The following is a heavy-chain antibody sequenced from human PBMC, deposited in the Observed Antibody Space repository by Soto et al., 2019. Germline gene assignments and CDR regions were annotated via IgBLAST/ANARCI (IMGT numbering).Heavy chain of an antibody. J-gene: IGHJ4*02. CDR3: RLGYSGSWYGRRFFDS. Sequence: QVQLQQWGAGLLKPSETLSLTCAVYGGSFSGYYWSWIRQPPGKGLEWIGEINHSGSTNYNPSLTSRVTIPVDTSKNQVALELSSVTAADTAVYYCRLGYSGSWYGRRFFDSWGQGTLVTVSS. CDR2: INHSGST. CDR1: GGSFSGYY. D-gene: IGHD6-13*01. V-gene: IGHV4-34*01.